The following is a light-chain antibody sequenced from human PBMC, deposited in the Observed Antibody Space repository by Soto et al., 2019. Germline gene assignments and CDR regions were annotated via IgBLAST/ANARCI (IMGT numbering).Light chain of an antibody. Sequence: DIQMTQSPSSLSASVGDRVTITCRASQGISNYLAWYQQKPGKVPKLLIYAASTLQSGVPSRFGGSGSGTDYTLTTSSLQPEDVAAYYCQEYNSAPYTFAHGTRLESK. CDR1: QGISNY. CDR2: AAS. V-gene: IGKV1-27*01. CDR3: QEYNSAPYT. J-gene: IGKJ5*01.